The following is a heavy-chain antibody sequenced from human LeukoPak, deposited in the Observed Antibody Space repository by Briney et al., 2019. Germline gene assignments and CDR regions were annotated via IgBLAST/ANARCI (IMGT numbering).Heavy chain of an antibody. CDR3: ASCDCYSNYLFWYFDY. D-gene: IGHD4-11*01. CDR2: IIPIFGTA. CDR1: GGTFSSYA. V-gene: IGHV1-69*01. J-gene: IGHJ4*02. Sequence: AASVKVSCEASGGTFSSYAISWVRQAPGQGLEWMGGIIPIFGTANYAQKFQGRVTITADESTSTAYLELSSLRSEDTAVYYCASCDCYSNYLFWYFDYWGQGTLVTVSS.